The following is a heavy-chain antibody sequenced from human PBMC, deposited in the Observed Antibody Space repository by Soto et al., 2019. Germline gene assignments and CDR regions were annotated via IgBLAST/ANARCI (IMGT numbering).Heavy chain of an antibody. Sequence: GGPLKLSCAASGFTSSSYEMNLVSPAQGKGLKWVSSISSSSSYIYYADSVKGRFTISRDNAKNSLYLQMNSLRAEDTAVYYCARDRNTIFGVVITSYNWFDPWGQGTLVTVSS. D-gene: IGHD3-3*01. J-gene: IGHJ5*02. CDR1: GFTSSSYE. CDR2: ISSSSSYI. V-gene: IGHV3-21*01. CDR3: ARDRNTIFGVVITSYNWFDP.